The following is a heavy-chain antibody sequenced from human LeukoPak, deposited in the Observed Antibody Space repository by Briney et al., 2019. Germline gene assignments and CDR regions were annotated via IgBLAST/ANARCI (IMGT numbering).Heavy chain of an antibody. CDR3: ARDGDYDILTGYYPYDAFDI. CDR1: GFTVSSNY. Sequence: GGSLRLSCAASGFTVSSNYMSWVRQAPGKGLEWVSVIYSGGSTYYADSVKGRFTISRDNAKNSLYLQMNSLRAEDTAVYYCARDGDYDILTGYYPYDAFDIWGQGTMVTVSS. D-gene: IGHD3-9*01. V-gene: IGHV3-53*01. J-gene: IGHJ3*02. CDR2: IYSGGST.